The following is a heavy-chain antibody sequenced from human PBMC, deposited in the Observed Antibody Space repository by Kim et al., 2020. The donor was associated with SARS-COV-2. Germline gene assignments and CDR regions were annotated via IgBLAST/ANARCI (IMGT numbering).Heavy chain of an antibody. D-gene: IGHD3-22*01. V-gene: IGHV3-30*02. J-gene: IGHJ3*02. Sequence: KGRVTISTDNSKTTLYLQMNSLRAEETAVYYCAKDYYDNSGYYWDAFDIWGQGTMVTVSS. CDR3: AKDYYDNSGYYWDAFDI.